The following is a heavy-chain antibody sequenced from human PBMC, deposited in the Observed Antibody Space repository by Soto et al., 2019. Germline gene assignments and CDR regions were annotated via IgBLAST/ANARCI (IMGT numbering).Heavy chain of an antibody. D-gene: IGHD2-2*01. Sequence: GGSLRLSCAASGFTFSSYGMHWVRQAPGKGLEWVAVISYDGSYKYYADSVKGRFTISRDNSKNTLYLQMNSLRAEDTAVYYCAKIVIPGGVGYCSSTSCYGMDVWGQGTTVTVSS. CDR1: GFTFSSYG. J-gene: IGHJ6*02. V-gene: IGHV3-30*18. CDR3: AKIVIPGGVGYCSSTSCYGMDV. CDR2: ISYDGSYK.